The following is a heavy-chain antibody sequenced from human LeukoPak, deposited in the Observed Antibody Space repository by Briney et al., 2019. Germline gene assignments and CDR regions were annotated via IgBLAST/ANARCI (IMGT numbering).Heavy chain of an antibody. J-gene: IGHJ4*02. Sequence: SETLSLTCTVSGGSISSSSYYWGWIRQPPGNGLEWIGIIYYSGSTSYNPSLKSRVTISIDTSKNQFSLKLSSVTAADTAVYYCAGPLLTYYSDSSAYSWGQGTLVTVSS. CDR2: IYYSGST. CDR3: AGPLLTYYSDSSAYS. V-gene: IGHV4-39*01. CDR1: GGSISSSSYY. D-gene: IGHD3-22*01.